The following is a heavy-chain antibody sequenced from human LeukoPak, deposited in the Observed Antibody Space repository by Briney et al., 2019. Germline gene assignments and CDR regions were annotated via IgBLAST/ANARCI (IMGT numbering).Heavy chain of an antibody. J-gene: IGHJ5*02. V-gene: IGHV1-8*01. CDR1: GYSFTAYD. CDR2: INPNTGLT. Sequence: ASVKVSCKASGYSFTAYDINWVRQATGQGLEWIGYINPNTGLTEYAQKFQGRVSLTRDTSITTAYMELNTLTSEDTAVYYCATTLRNNPPWGQGALITVSS. CDR3: ATTLRNNPP. D-gene: IGHD1-14*01.